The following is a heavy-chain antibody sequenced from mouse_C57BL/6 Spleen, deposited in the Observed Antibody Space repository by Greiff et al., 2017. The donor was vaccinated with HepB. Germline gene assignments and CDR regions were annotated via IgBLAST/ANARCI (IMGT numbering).Heavy chain of an antibody. CDR3: AREGGYYGSSSYFDY. D-gene: IGHD1-1*01. CDR1: GYTFTDHT. Sequence: VQLQQSDAELVKPGASVKISCKVSGYTFTDHTIHWMKQRPEQGLEWIGYIYPRDGSTKYNEKFKGKATLTADKSSSTAYMQLNSLTSEDSAVYFCAREGGYYGSSSYFDYWGQGTTLTVSS. CDR2: IYPRDGST. V-gene: IGHV1-78*01. J-gene: IGHJ2*01.